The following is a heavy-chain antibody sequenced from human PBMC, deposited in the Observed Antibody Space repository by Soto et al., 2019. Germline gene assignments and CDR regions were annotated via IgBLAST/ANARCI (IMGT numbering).Heavy chain of an antibody. V-gene: IGHV3-7*01. D-gene: IGHD2-15*01. Sequence: GGSLRLSCAASGFTFSSYWMSWVRQAPGKGLEWVANIKQDGSEKYYVGSVKGRFTISRDNAKNSLYLQMNSLRAEDTAVYYCARDLYCSGGSCYPYDAFDIWGQGTMVTVSS. CDR2: IKQDGSEK. CDR1: GFTFSSYW. CDR3: ARDLYCSGGSCYPYDAFDI. J-gene: IGHJ3*02.